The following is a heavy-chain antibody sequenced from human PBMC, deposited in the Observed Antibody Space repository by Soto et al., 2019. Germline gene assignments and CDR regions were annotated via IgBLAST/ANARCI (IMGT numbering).Heavy chain of an antibody. V-gene: IGHV1-2*02. J-gene: IGHJ4*02. CDR1: GFTLTAYP. CDR3: AREAPAVLALDH. CDR2: INPNSGAA. Sequence: VQLVHSGAELKMPGGSVKVSCKASGFTLTAYPMHWVRQAPGQGLEWLGWINPNSGAAVYAQKFQRRVTLTLDTSITTAYIELYSLTSDDTALYYCAREAPAVLALDHSGQGTLVTVSS. D-gene: IGHD6-13*01.